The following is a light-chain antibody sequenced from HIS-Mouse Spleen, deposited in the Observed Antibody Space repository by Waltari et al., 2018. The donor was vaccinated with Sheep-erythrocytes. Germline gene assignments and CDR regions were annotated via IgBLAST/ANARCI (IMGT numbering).Light chain of an antibody. Sequence: SYELTQPPSVSVSPGQTVSITCSGDKLGDKYACWYQQKPGQSPVLVIYQDSKRPSGIPERFSGSNSGNTATLTISGTQAMYEADYYCQAWDSSTAVFGGGTKLTVL. CDR3: QAWDSSTAV. V-gene: IGLV3-1*01. CDR1: KLGDKY. J-gene: IGLJ2*01. CDR2: QDS.